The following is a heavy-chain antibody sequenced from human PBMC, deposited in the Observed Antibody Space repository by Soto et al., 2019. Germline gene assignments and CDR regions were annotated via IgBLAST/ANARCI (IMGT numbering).Heavy chain of an antibody. Sequence: EVQLVESGGGLVQPGGSLRLSCAASGFTFNTYSLNWVRQAPGKGLEWLSYISSTSGIIHYADSVKGRFTISRDNXXNSVYLQMNSLRDEDTAVYYCARDVGRGYSGDSDYWGQGTLVTVSS. CDR1: GFTFNTYS. CDR3: ARDVGRGYSGDSDY. J-gene: IGHJ4*02. CDR2: ISSTSGII. V-gene: IGHV3-48*02. D-gene: IGHD5-12*01.